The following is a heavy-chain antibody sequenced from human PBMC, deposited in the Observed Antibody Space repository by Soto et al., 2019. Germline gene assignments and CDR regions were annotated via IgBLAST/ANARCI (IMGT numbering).Heavy chain of an antibody. CDR3: AGGMAGLDV. Sequence: EAQLEESGGGLVQSGGSLRLSCAASGITFSIYWMHWVRQIPGKGLVWLSRINSDGSHTIYVDSVKGRLTISRDNAKNTLYLQMDSLRPDDTGVYYCAGGMAGLDVWGQGTTVTVSS. CDR1: GITFSIYW. V-gene: IGHV3-74*01. J-gene: IGHJ6*02. CDR2: INSDGSHT.